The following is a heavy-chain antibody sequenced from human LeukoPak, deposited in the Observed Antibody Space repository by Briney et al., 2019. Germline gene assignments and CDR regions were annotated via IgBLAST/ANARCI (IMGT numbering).Heavy chain of an antibody. V-gene: IGHV1-8*01. CDR2: MNPNSGNT. Sequence: GASVKVSCRASGYTFTSYDINWVRQATGQGLEWMGWMNPNSGNTGYAQKFQGRVTMTRNTSISTAYMELSSLRSEDTAVYYCARVPDSSGLYYYYYGMDVWGQGTTVTVSS. CDR3: ARVPDSSGLYYYYYGMDV. CDR1: GYTFTSYD. J-gene: IGHJ6*02. D-gene: IGHD3-22*01.